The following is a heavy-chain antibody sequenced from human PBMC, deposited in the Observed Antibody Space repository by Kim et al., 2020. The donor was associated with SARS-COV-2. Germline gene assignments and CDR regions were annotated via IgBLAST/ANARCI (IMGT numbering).Heavy chain of an antibody. CDR3: ARVSLPSGSPLPSAAGTGWFDT. J-gene: IGHJ5*02. D-gene: IGHD6-13*01. CDR2: INHSGST. CDR1: GGSFSGYY. Sequence: SETLSLTCAVYGGSFSGYYWSWIRQPPGKGLEWIGEINHSGSTNYNPSLKSRVTISVDTSKNQFSLKLSSVTAADTAVYYCARVSLPSGSPLPSAAGTGWFDTWGQGTLVTVSS. V-gene: IGHV4-34*01.